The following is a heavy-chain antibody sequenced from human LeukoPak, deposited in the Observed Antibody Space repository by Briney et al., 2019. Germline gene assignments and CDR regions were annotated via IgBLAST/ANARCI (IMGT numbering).Heavy chain of an antibody. CDR1: GYTFTSYG. V-gene: IGHV1-8*03. CDR2: VTPSSGNT. J-gene: IGHJ4*02. Sequence: ASVKVSCKASGYTFTSYGINWVRQATGQGLEWMGWVTPSSGNTGYAQKFQGRVTITRNTSISTAYMDLSSLRSDDTAVYYCSRGRFLEWSYPFDYWGQGTLVTVSS. CDR3: SRGRFLEWSYPFDY. D-gene: IGHD3-3*01.